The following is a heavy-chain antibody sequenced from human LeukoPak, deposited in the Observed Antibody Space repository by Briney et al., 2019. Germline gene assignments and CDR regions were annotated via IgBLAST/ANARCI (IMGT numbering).Heavy chain of an antibody. Sequence: SETLSLTCTVSGGSISSCYWSWIRQPAGKGLEWIGRIYTSGSTNYNPSLKSRVTMSVDTSKNQFSLKLSSVTAADTAVYYCAREHFLIRSLDVWGKGTTVTVSS. J-gene: IGHJ6*04. CDR1: GGSISSCY. CDR2: IYTSGST. V-gene: IGHV4-4*07. D-gene: IGHD2-8*01. CDR3: AREHFLIRSLDV.